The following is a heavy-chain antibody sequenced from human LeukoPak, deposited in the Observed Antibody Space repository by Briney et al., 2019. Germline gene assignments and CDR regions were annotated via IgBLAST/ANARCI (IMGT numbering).Heavy chain of an antibody. Sequence: SETLSLTCTVSGGSISSGDYYWSWIRQPPGKGLEWIGYIYYSGSTYYNPSLKSRVTISVDTSKNQFSLKLGSVTAADTAVYYCARAYFDWLLYPNWFDPWGQGTLVTVSS. CDR3: ARAYFDWLLYPNWFDP. CDR1: GGSISSGDYY. J-gene: IGHJ5*02. CDR2: IYYSGST. V-gene: IGHV4-30-4*01. D-gene: IGHD3-9*01.